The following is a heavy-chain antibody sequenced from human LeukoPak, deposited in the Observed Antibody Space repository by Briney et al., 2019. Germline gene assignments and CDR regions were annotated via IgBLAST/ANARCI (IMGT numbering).Heavy chain of an antibody. Sequence: SETLSLTCTVSGGSISSYYWSWIRQPPGQGLEWIGYIYYSGSTNYNPSLKSRVTISVDTSKNQFSLKLSSVTAADTAVYYCARGKGSGYCSSTSCYQVWFDPWGQGTLVTVSS. D-gene: IGHD2-2*01. J-gene: IGHJ5*02. CDR3: ARGKGSGYCSSTSCYQVWFDP. V-gene: IGHV4-59*12. CDR1: GGSISSYY. CDR2: IYYSGST.